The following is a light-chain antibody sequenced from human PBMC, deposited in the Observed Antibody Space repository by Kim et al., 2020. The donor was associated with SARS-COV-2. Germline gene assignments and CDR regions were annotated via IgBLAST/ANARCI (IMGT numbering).Light chain of an antibody. CDR1: QEINKY. CDR2: DAY. Sequence: DVQMTQFPSSLSASVGDRITLTCQASQEINKYLNWYRQKQGQAPELLIYDAYTLETGVTSRFSGSRSEAGFTLTISSLRPEDIGTYYCQQYVYLPYTLGQGTKLEI. J-gene: IGKJ2*01. CDR3: QQYVYLPYT. V-gene: IGKV1-33*01.